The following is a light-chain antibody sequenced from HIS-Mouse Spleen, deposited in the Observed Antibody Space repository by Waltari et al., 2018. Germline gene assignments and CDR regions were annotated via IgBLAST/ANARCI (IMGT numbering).Light chain of an antibody. CDR3: AAWDDSLSGV. CDR1: SSNIGSYS. Sequence: QSVLTQPPSASGTPGQRVTIPCSGSSSNIGSYSVYWYQQPPGTAPKLLIYRNNQRPSGVPDRFSGSKSGTSASLAISGLRSEDEADYYCAAWDDSLSGVFGGGTKLTVL. CDR2: RNN. J-gene: IGLJ2*01. V-gene: IGLV1-47*01.